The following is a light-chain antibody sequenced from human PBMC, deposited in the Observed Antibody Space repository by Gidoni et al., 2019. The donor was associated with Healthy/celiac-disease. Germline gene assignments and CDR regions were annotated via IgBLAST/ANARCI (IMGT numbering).Light chain of an antibody. CDR2: GAS. V-gene: IGKV3-15*01. J-gene: IGKJ1*01. Sequence: DIVMTQSPATLSVSPGERATLSCRASQSVSSNLAWYQQKPGQAPRLLIYGASTRATGIPARFSGSGSGTEFTLTISSLQSEDFAVYDCQQYNNWPPWTFGQGTKEEIK. CDR1: QSVSSN. CDR3: QQYNNWPPWT.